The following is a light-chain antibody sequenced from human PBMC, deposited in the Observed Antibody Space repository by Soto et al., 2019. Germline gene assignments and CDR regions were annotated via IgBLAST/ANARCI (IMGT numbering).Light chain of an antibody. J-gene: IGKJ1*01. CDR3: QQYGSSPWT. CDR2: GAS. V-gene: IGKV3-20*01. Sequence: ELVFTASPSTLSLSPGERAALSCRATESAIYSNVAWYHQKPGQAPRLLIYGASSRATGIPDRFSGSGSGTGFTLTISRLESEDFAVYYCQQYGSSPWTFGQGTKVDIK. CDR1: ESAIYSN.